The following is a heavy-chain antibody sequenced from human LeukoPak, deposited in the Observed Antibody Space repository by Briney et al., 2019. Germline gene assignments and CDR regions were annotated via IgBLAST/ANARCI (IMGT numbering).Heavy chain of an antibody. CDR3: AKRGVVIRVILVGFHKEAYYFDS. J-gene: IGHJ4*02. D-gene: IGHD3-22*01. CDR1: GITLSNYG. Sequence: GGSLRLSCAVSGITLSNYGMSWVRQAPGKGLEWVAGISDRGSRTNYADSVKGRFTISTDHPKNSLYLQMNSLRAEDTAVYFCAKRGVVIRVILVGFHKEAYYFDSWGQGALVTVSS. CDR2: ISDRGSRT. V-gene: IGHV3-23*01.